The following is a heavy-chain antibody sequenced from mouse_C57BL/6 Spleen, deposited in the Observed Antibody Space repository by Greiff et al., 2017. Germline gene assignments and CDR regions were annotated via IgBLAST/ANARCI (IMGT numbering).Heavy chain of an antibody. CDR2: IWSGGST. J-gene: IGHJ3*01. CDR3: AREDYYDYDWAPFAY. CDR1: GFSLTSYG. Sequence: QVQLQQSGPGLVQPSQSLSITCTVSGFSLTSYGVHWVRQSPGKGLEWLGVIWSGGSTDYNAAFISRLSISKDNSKSQVFFKINSLQDDDTAIYYCAREDYYDYDWAPFAYWSQGTLATVSA. D-gene: IGHD2-4*01. V-gene: IGHV2-2*01.